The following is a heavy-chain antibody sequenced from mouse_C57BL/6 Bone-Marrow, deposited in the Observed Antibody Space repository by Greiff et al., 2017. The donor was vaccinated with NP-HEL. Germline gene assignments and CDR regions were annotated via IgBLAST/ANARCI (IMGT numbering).Heavy chain of an antibody. CDR3: TTWYYAMDY. CDR1: GFNIKDDY. J-gene: IGHJ4*01. Sequence: EVQLQQSGAELVRPGASVKLSCTASGFNIKDDYMHWVKQRPEQGLEWIGWIDPENGDTEYASKFQGKATITADTSSTTAYLQLSSLTSEDTAVYYCTTWYYAMDYWGQGTSVTVSS. V-gene: IGHV14-4*01. CDR2: IDPENGDT.